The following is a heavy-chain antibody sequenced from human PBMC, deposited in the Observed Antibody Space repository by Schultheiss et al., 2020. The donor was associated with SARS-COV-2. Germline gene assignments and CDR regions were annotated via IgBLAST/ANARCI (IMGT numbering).Heavy chain of an antibody. CDR1: GFTFSSYW. CDR2: IKQDGSEK. Sequence: GGSLRLSCAASGFTFSSYWMSWVRQAPGKGLEWVANIKQDGSEKYYVDSVKGRFTISRDNAKNSLYLQMNSLRAEDTAVYYCARDRNYDFWSGYRYYFDYWGQGTLVTVSS. V-gene: IGHV3-7*01. D-gene: IGHD3-3*01. J-gene: IGHJ4*02. CDR3: ARDRNYDFWSGYRYYFDY.